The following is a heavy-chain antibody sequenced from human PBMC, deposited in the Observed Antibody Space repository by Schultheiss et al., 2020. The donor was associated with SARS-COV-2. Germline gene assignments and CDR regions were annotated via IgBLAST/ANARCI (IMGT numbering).Heavy chain of an antibody. V-gene: IGHV3-15*01. CDR1: GFTFSNAW. Sequence: GGSLRLSCAASGFTFSNAWMSWVRQAPGKGLEWVGRIKSKTDGGTTDYAAPVKGRFTISRDDSKNTLYLQMNSLKTEDTAVYYCTTDPKVPTYYYYGMDVWGQGTTVTVSS. CDR2: IKSKTDGGTT. J-gene: IGHJ6*02. CDR3: TTDPKVPTYYYYGMDV.